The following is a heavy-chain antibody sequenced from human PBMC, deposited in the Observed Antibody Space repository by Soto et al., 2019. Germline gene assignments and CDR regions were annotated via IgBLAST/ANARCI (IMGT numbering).Heavy chain of an antibody. J-gene: IGHJ5*01. CDR3: TSNYDILTGYHTRFDP. V-gene: IGHV3-73*01. Sequence: AGGSLRLSCAASGFTFSGSAMHWVRQASGKGLEWVGRIRSKANSYATAYAASVKGRFTISRDDSKNTAYLQMNSLKTEDTAVYYCTSNYDILTGYHTRFDPWGQGTLVTVSS. CDR2: IRSKANSYAT. CDR1: GFTFSGSA. D-gene: IGHD3-9*01.